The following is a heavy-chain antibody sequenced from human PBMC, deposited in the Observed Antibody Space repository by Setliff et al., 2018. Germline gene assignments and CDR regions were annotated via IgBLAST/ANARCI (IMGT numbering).Heavy chain of an antibody. J-gene: IGHJ5*02. CDR2: ISHSGNT. Sequence: SETLSLTCAVYGEPFSGYFRSWIRQTPEKGLEWIGEISHSGNTNYNPSFKSRVTISIDTSKNQFSLKVNSVTAADTAVYFCARVLVLGYNWFDPWGQGTLVTVSS. V-gene: IGHV4-34*01. CDR3: ARVLVLGYNWFDP. D-gene: IGHD3-10*01. CDR1: GEPFSGYF.